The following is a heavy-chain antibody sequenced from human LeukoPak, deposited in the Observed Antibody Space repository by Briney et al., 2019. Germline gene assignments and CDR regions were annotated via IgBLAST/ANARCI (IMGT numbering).Heavy chain of an antibody. CDR1: GNYW. D-gene: IGHD2-2*01. Sequence: GGSLRLSCAASGNYWMHWVRQAPGKGLVWVSHVNSDGSWTSHADSVKGRFTISKDNAKNTVYLQMNNLRTEDTAIYYCVSFYETNWGRGTLVTVSS. J-gene: IGHJ4*02. CDR2: VNSDGSWT. CDR3: VSFYETN. V-gene: IGHV3-74*01.